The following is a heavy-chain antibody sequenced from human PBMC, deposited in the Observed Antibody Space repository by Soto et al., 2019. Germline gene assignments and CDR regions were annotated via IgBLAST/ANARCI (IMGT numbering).Heavy chain of an antibody. CDR1: GGSISPYY. CDR3: ARGGMVIISTATAFDY. Sequence: SETLSLTCSVSGGSISPYYWSWIRQPAGKGLEWIGRIYASGSTNYNPSLKSRVTMSVATSKNQFSLELTWVTAADTATYYCARGGMVIISTATAFDYWGQGTLVTVSS. CDR2: IYASGST. D-gene: IGHD1-1*01. J-gene: IGHJ4*02. V-gene: IGHV4-4*07.